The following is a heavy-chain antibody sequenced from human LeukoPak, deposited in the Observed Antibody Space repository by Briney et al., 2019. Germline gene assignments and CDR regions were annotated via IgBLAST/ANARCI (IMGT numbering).Heavy chain of an antibody. D-gene: IGHD3-10*01. CDR2: ISYDGSNK. CDR1: GFTFSSYG. V-gene: IGHV3-30*03. J-gene: IGHJ3*01. CDR3: AREALWFGDLGAFDV. Sequence: GRSLRLSCAASGFTFSSYGMHWVRQAPGKGLEWVAVISYDGSNKYYADSVKGRFTISRDNSKNTLYLQMNSLRAEDTAVYYCAREALWFGDLGAFDVWGQGTMVTVSS.